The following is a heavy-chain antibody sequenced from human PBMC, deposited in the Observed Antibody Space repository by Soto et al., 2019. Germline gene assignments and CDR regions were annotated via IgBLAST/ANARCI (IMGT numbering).Heavy chain of an antibody. D-gene: IGHD6-13*01. CDR2: IYYSGST. Sequence: SETLCLTCTVSGGSISSGDDYWSWIRQPPGKGLEWIGYIYYSGSTNYNPSLKSRVTISVDTSKNQFSLKLSSVTPEDTAVYYCAKDPDSSWYPANYFDPWGQGTLVTVSS. CDR3: AKDPDSSWYPANYFDP. V-gene: IGHV4-30-4*01. J-gene: IGHJ5*02. CDR1: GGSISSGDDY.